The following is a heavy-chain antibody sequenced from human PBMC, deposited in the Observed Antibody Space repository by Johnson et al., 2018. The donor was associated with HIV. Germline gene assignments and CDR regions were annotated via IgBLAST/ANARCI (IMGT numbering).Heavy chain of an antibody. V-gene: IGHV3-7*01. CDR1: GFTFSSYW. CDR2: IKQDGSEK. Sequence: VQLVESGGGLVQPGGSLRLSCAASGFTFSSYWMSWVRQAPGKGLEWVANIKQDGSEKYYVDSVKGRFTISRDNSKNTFYLQMNSLRAEDTAVYYCARVGSSSSYAFDIWGQGTMVTVSS. J-gene: IGHJ3*02. D-gene: IGHD6-6*01. CDR3: ARVGSSSSYAFDI.